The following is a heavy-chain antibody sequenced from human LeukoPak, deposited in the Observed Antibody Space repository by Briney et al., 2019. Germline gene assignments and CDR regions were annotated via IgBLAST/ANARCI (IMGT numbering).Heavy chain of an antibody. CDR2: INHSGST. CDR3: AKGSELRYFDWRIDY. D-gene: IGHD3-9*01. V-gene: IGHV4-34*01. Sequence: SETLSLTCAVYGGSFSGYYWSWIRQPPGKGLEWIGEINHSGSTNYNPSLKSRVTMPVDTSKSQFSLKLTSVTAADTAVYYCAKGSELRYFDWRIDYWGQGTLVTVSS. J-gene: IGHJ4*02. CDR1: GGSFSGYY.